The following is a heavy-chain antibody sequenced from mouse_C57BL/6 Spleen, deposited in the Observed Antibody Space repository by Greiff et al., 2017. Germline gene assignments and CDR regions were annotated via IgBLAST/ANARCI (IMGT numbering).Heavy chain of an antibody. J-gene: IGHJ4*01. V-gene: IGHV1-36*01. CDR1: GFTFTDYS. Sequence: VQLQQSGPVLVKPGPSVKISCKASGFTFTDYSMHWVKQSPGQSLEWIGLVYPYNGGTSYNQKFKGKATLTVDTSSSTAYMALNSLTSEDSAVYYGARGDYGQGYYAMDYWGQGTSVTVSS. CDR3: ARGDYGQGYYAMDY. CDR2: VYPYNGGT. D-gene: IGHD2-4*01.